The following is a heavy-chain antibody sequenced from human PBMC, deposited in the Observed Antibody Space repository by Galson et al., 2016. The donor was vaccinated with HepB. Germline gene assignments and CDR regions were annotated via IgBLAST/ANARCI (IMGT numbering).Heavy chain of an antibody. CDR1: GYSFTSYW. Sequence: QSGAEVKKPGESLKISCKSSGYSFTSYWFGWVRQMPGKGLEWMGIIYPGDSDARYSPSFQGQVTISVDKSISTAYLQWSSLKASDTSMYYWARREYSAIYVAFDYWGQGTLVTVSS. CDR2: IYPGDSDA. D-gene: IGHD2/OR15-2a*01. V-gene: IGHV5-51*03. CDR3: ARREYSAIYVAFDY. J-gene: IGHJ4*02.